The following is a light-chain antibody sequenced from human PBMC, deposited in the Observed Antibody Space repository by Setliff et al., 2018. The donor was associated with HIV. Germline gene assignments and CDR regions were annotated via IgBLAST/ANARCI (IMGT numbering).Light chain of an antibody. CDR1: NSDVGGYNF. Sequence: SALTQPASVSGSPGQSITISCTGTNSDVGGYNFVSWYQQHPGKAPKLIIYEVRNRPSGVSNRFSGSKSGNTASLTISGLRAEDEADYYCSSYAITNTLPFGTGTKVTVL. CDR3: SSYAITNTLP. J-gene: IGLJ1*01. V-gene: IGLV2-14*01. CDR2: EVR.